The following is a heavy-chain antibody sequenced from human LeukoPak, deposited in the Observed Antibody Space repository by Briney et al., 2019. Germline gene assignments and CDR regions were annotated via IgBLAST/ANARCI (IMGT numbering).Heavy chain of an antibody. J-gene: IGHJ4*02. Sequence: ASVKVSCKASGYTFTGYYIHWVRQAPGQGLEWMGWIKPNSGGTKFAQKFQGRVTMTRDTSISTAYMELSRLRSDDTAVYYCATMMYSETYNGYWGQGTLVTVSS. CDR3: ATMMYSETYNGY. D-gene: IGHD1-26*01. V-gene: IGHV1-2*02. CDR2: IKPNSGGT. CDR1: GYTFTGYY.